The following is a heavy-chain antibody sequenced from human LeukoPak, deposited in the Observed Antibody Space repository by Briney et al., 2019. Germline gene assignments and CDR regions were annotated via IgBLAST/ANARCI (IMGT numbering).Heavy chain of an antibody. D-gene: IGHD6-13*01. V-gene: IGHV4-39*07. CDR2: IDYSGST. CDR3: ARASGSSWYERRLHAYYYYMDV. CDR1: GGSIISTTYY. J-gene: IGHJ6*03. Sequence: SETLSLTCTVSGGSIISTTYYWGWIRQPPGEGLEWIGSIDYSGSTYYNPSLKSRVTISVDTSKNQFSLNLSSVTAADTAVYSCARASGSSWYERRLHAYYYYMDVWGKGTMVTVSS.